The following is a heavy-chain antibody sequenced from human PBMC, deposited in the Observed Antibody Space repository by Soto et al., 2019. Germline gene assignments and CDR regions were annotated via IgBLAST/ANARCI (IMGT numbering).Heavy chain of an antibody. CDR1: GDSISHYY. CDR2: ISDTGKT. Sequence: SETLSLTCTVSGDSISHYYWNWIRQTPGKGLEWIAYISDTGKTDYSPSLKSRVTISMDPSKNQFSLKLISVTAVDTAVYYCARGAQMRPRYLQWLSPEHCFDTWGQGTLVTVSS. J-gene: IGHJ5*02. CDR3: ARGAQMRPRYLQWLSPEHCFDT. V-gene: IGHV4-59*01. D-gene: IGHD3-3*01.